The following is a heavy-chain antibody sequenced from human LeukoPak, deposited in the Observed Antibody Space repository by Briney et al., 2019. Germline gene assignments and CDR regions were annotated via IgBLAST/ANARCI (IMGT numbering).Heavy chain of an antibody. CDR1: GFTFSSYA. CDR3: AKPEYCSGGSCYSAVAAFDI. Sequence: GGSLRLSCAASGFTFSSYAMSWVRQAPGKGLEWVSAISGSGGSTYCADSVKGRFTISRDNSKNTLYLQMNSLRAEDTAVYYCAKPEYCSGGSCYSAVAAFDIWGQGTMVTVSS. J-gene: IGHJ3*02. V-gene: IGHV3-23*01. CDR2: ISGSGGST. D-gene: IGHD2-15*01.